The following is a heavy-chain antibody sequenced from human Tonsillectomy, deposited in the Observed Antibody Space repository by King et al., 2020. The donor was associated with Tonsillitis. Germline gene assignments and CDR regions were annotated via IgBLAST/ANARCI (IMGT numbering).Heavy chain of an antibody. CDR1: GGSFSGYY. V-gene: IGHV4-34*01. D-gene: IGHD3-10*01. CDR2: ITHSGST. CDR3: ASYYGSGLDP. Sequence: VQLQQWGAGLLKPSETLSLTCAVYGGSFSGYYWSWIRQPPGKGLEGIGEITHSGSTKYNPSLKSRVTISLDTSKNQFSLWLSSVTAADTAVYYCASYYGSGLDPWGQGTLVTVSS. J-gene: IGHJ5*02.